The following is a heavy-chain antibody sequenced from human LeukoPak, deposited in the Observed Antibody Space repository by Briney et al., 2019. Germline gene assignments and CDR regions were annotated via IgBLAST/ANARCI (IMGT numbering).Heavy chain of an antibody. D-gene: IGHD5-12*01. Sequence: SETLSLTCTVSGGSISSYYWSWIRQPPGKGLEWIGYIYYSGSTNYNPSLKSRVTISVDTSKNQFSLKLSSVTAADTAVYYCAGDLGYVVNWGQATLVTVSS. CDR1: GGSISSYY. CDR2: IYYSGST. V-gene: IGHV4-59*01. CDR3: AGDLGYVVN. J-gene: IGHJ4*02.